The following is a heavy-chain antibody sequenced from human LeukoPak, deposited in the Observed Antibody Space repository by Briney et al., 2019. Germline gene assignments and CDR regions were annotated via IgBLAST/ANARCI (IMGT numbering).Heavy chain of an antibody. CDR1: GFTFSSYS. CDR3: AKDRLYVPNY. Sequence: PGGSLRLSCAASGFTFSSYSMNWVRQAPGKGLEWVSYISSSSSTIYYADSVKGRFTISRDNAKNSLYLQMNSLRAEDTAVYYCAKDRLYVPNYWGQGTLVTVSS. CDR2: ISSSSSTI. V-gene: IGHV3-48*04. J-gene: IGHJ4*02. D-gene: IGHD3-10*02.